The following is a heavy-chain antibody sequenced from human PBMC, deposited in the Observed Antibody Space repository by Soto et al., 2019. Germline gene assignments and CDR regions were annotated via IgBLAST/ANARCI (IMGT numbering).Heavy chain of an antibody. CDR1: GGSISSSSYF. J-gene: IGHJ4*02. Sequence: NPSGTLSLTCSVSGGSISSSSYFWGWIRQPPGKGLEWIGSIYYSGSTYYNPSLKSRVTISVDTSKNQFSLKLSSVTAADTAVYYWARAPLNWGQETLVTVSS. CDR3: ARAPLN. CDR2: IYYSGST. V-gene: IGHV4-39*07.